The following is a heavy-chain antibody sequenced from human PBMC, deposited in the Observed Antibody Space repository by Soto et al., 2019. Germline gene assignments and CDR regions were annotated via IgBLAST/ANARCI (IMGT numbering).Heavy chain of an antibody. J-gene: IGHJ4*02. D-gene: IGHD3-10*01. CDR3: TRVVYYGSGSQIVDY. CDR2: IRSKAYGGTT. V-gene: IGHV3-49*04. Sequence: QSVGSLRLSCAASGFIFGNAWINRVRQAPGKGLEWVGFIRSKAYGGTTGYAASVKGRFTISRDDSKSIAYLQMNSLKTEDTAVYYCTRVVYYGSGSQIVDYWGQGTLVTVSS. CDR1: GFIFGNAW.